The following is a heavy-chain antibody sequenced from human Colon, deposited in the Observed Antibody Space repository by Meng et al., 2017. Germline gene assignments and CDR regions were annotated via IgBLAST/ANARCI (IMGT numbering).Heavy chain of an antibody. V-gene: IGHV4-31*03. D-gene: IGHD4-17*01. CDR1: GGSIKSGGYH. CDR3: ARDTLYGTDY. Sequence: QVHLHESGPGLVRTSDDLSRVCTVSGGSIKSGGYHWSWVRKHPGKGLEYIGLMSDSGTTDYNPSLRSRVSISEIGSSKNQFSLTLRSVTAADTATYFCARDTLYGTDYWGQGVLVTVSS. J-gene: IGHJ4*02. CDR2: MSDSGTT.